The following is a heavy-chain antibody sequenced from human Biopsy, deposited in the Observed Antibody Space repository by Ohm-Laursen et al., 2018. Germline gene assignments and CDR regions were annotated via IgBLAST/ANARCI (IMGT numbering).Heavy chain of an antibody. J-gene: IGHJ4*02. CDR3: ARGPHSGSHSCFDY. Sequence: LVKVSCNASGGTFINYAISWVRQAPGQGLEWMGGIIPMFGTANYAQMFQGRVTISADESTSTSYMELSSLTTEDTAIYYCARGPHSGSHSCFDYWGRGTLVTVSS. D-gene: IGHD1-26*01. V-gene: IGHV1-69*13. CDR1: GGTFINYA. CDR2: IIPMFGTA.